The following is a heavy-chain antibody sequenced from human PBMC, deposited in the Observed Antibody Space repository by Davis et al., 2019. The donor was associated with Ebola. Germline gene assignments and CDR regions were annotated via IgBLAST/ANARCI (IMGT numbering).Heavy chain of an antibody. CDR2: ISGSGGST. CDR1: GFTFSSYE. CDR3: AKLSRSSWYYADY. V-gene: IGHV3-23*01. J-gene: IGHJ4*02. Sequence: GESLKISCAASGFTFSSYEMNWVRQAPGKGLEWVSAISGSGGSTYYADSVKGRFTISRDNSKNTLYLQMNSLRAEDTAVYYCAKLSRSSWYYADYWGQGTLVTVSS. D-gene: IGHD6-13*01.